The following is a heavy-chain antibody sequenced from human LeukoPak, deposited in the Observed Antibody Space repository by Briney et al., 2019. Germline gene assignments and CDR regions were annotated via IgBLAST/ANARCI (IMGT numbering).Heavy chain of an antibody. CDR2: IYSGGNT. CDR3: ARQQDTTNPGY. V-gene: IGHV3-66*04. CDR1: GVTVSSNY. D-gene: IGHD5-18*01. Sequence: GGSLRLSCAASGVTVSSNYMNWVRQAPGKGLEWVSIIYSGGNTYYTDSVKGRFTISRDNSKNTLYLQVNSLRAEDTAVYYCARQQDTTNPGYWGQGTLVTVSS. J-gene: IGHJ4*02.